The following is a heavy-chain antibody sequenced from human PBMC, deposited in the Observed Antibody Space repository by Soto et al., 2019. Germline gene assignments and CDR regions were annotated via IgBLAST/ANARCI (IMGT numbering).Heavy chain of an antibody. J-gene: IGHJ6*03. CDR3: ARARRHSSSTGVGNYYYYMDV. CDR2: MNPNSGNT. CDR1: GYTFTSYD. Sequence: ASVKVSCKASGYTFTSYDINWVRQATGQGLEWMGWMNPNSGNTGYAQKFQGRVTMTRNTSISTAYMELSSLRSEDTAVYYCARARRHSSSTGVGNYYYYMDVWGKGTTVTVSS. V-gene: IGHV1-8*01. D-gene: IGHD6-6*01.